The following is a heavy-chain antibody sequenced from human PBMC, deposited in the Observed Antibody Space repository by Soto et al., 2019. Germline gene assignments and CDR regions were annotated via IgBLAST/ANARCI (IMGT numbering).Heavy chain of an antibody. CDR3: AKDRIAARPGWWFDP. J-gene: IGHJ5*02. V-gene: IGHV3-23*01. D-gene: IGHD6-6*01. Sequence: GSLRLSCAASGFTFSSYAMSWVRQAPGKGLEWVSDISGSGGSTYYADSVKGRFTISRDNSKNTLYLQMNSLRAEDTAVYYCAKDRIAARPGWWFDPWGQGTLVTVSS. CDR1: GFTFSSYA. CDR2: ISGSGGST.